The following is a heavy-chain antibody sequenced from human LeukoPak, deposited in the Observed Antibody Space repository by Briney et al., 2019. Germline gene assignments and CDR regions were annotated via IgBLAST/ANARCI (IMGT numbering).Heavy chain of an antibody. V-gene: IGHV3-23*01. J-gene: IGHJ4*02. CDR3: ARDPWGSYRQLDY. D-gene: IGHD3-16*02. CDR1: GLIFTSYG. Sequence: PGGFLRSSGAASGLIFTSYGMSWFGKSPGKGLDWVSAISGRGDTSYYADSVKGRFNISRDNSKNTLYLQMNSLRAEDTAVYYCARDPWGSYRQLDYWGQGTLVTVSS. CDR2: ISGRGDTS.